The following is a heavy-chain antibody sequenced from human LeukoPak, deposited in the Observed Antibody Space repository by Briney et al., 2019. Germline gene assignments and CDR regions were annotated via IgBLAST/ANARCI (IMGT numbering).Heavy chain of an antibody. CDR1: GFIFSNYA. V-gene: IGHV3-23*01. Sequence: PGGSLGLSCAASGFIFSNYAMSWVRQAPGKGLEWVSGINNSGDRRFYADSVKGRFTISRDNSKNTLYLQMNSLRAEDTAVYYCARGWYNFDYWGQGTRVTVSS. D-gene: IGHD6-19*01. CDR2: INNSGDRR. CDR3: ARGWYNFDY. J-gene: IGHJ4*02.